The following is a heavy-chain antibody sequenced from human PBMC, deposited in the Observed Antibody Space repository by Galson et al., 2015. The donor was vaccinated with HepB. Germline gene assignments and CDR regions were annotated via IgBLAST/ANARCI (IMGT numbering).Heavy chain of an antibody. CDR1: GYTFTSYA. CDR2: INAGNGNT. J-gene: IGHJ4*02. Sequence: SVKVSCKASGYTFTSYAMHWVRQAPGQRFEWMGWINAGNGNTKYSQKFQGRVTITRDTSASTAYMELSSLRSEDTAVYYCAREGDIGDYGYWGQGTLVTVSS. V-gene: IGHV1-3*01. CDR3: AREGDIGDYGY. D-gene: IGHD4-17*01.